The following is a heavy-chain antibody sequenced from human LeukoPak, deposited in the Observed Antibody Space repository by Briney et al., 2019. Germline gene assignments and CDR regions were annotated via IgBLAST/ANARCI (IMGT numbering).Heavy chain of an antibody. J-gene: IGHJ6*03. CDR2: VHYSGST. D-gene: IGHD5-18*01. V-gene: IGHV4-59*01. Sequence: SETLSLTCAVYGGSFSGYYWSWIRQPPGKGLEWIGFVHYSGSTHYNPSLKSRVTISVDTSKNQVSLKLTSVTAADTAVYYCARTEESGYNYGYFGYYYYMDVWGKGTTVTVSS. CDR3: ARTEESGYNYGYFGYYYYMDV. CDR1: GGSFSGYY.